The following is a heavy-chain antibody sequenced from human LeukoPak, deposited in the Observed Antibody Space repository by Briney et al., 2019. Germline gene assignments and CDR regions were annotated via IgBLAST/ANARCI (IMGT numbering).Heavy chain of an antibody. CDR3: ARVNGDLESYYYYMDV. CDR1: GGTFSSYA. Sequence: SVKVSCKASGGTFSSYAISWVRQAPGQGLEWMGGIIPIFGTANYAQKFQGRVTITANESTSTAYMELSSLRSEDTAVYYCARVNGDLESYYYYMDVWGKGTTVTISS. J-gene: IGHJ6*03. D-gene: IGHD4-17*01. V-gene: IGHV1-69*13. CDR2: IIPIFGTA.